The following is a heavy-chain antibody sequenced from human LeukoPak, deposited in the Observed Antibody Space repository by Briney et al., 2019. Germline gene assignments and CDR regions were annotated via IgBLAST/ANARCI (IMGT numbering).Heavy chain of an antibody. Sequence: SVKVSCKASGGTFSSYAISWVRQAPGQGLEWMGGIIPIFGTANYAQKFQGRVTITADESTSTAYMELSSLRSEDTAVYYCARGVAAVGTDPDYWGQGTLVTVSS. CDR1: GGTFSSYA. V-gene: IGHV1-69*13. CDR2: IIPIFGTA. CDR3: ARGVAAVGTDPDY. D-gene: IGHD6-13*01. J-gene: IGHJ4*02.